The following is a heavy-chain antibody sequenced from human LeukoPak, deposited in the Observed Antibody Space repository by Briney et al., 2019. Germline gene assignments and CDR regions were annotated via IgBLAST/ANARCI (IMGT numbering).Heavy chain of an antibody. CDR3: ARTGAWGSMVATNRYYFDF. D-gene: IGHD5-12*01. CDR1: GGSISSSSCH. V-gene: IGHV4-39*02. CDR2: IYYSGST. Sequence: PSETLSLTCTVSGGSISSSSCHWGWIRQPPGKGLEWIGNIYYSGSTYYNPSLKSRVTISVDTSKNHFSLKLSSVTAAGTAVYYCARTGAWGSMVATNRYYFDFWGQGTLVTVSS. J-gene: IGHJ4*02.